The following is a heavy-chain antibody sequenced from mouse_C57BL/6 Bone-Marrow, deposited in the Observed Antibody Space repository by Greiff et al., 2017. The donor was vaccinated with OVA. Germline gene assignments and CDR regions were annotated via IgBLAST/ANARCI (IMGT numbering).Heavy chain of an antibody. V-gene: IGHV5-6*01. CDR1: GFTFSSYG. CDR3: ARHGDDYD. CDR2: ISSGGSYT. D-gene: IGHD2-4*01. Sequence: EVQLQESGGDLVKPGGSLKLSCAASGFTFSSYGMSWVRQTPDKRLEWVATISSGGSYTYYPDSVKGRFTISRDNAKSTLYLQMSSLKSEDTAMYYCARHGDDYDWGQGTTLTVSS. J-gene: IGHJ2*01.